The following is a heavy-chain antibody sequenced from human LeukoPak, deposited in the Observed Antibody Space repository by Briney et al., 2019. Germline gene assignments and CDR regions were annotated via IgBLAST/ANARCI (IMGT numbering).Heavy chain of an antibody. CDR1: GYTFTSYG. V-gene: IGHV1-18*01. D-gene: IGHD3-10*01. CDR2: ISAYNGNT. CDR3: ARSYLKNRITMVRGVIMGAFDI. Sequence: GASVRVSCKASGYTFTSYGISRVRQAPGQGLEWMGWISAYNGNTNYAQKLQGRVTMTTDTSTSTAYMELRSLRSDDTAVYYCARSYLKNRITMVRGVIMGAFDIWGQGIMVTVSS. J-gene: IGHJ3*02.